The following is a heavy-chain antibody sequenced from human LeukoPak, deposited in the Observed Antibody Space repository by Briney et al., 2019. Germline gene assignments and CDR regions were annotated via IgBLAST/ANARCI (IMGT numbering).Heavy chain of an antibody. CDR3: ARDLDRVGYTYGPGDWFDP. D-gene: IGHD5-18*01. CDR2: INPSGGST. V-gene: IGHV1-46*01. Sequence: ASVKVSCKASGYTFISYYMNWVRQAPGQGLEWMGIINPSGGSTRYAQKFQGRVTMTRDTSTSTVYMELGSLRSEDTAVYYCARDLDRVGYTYGPGDWFDPWGQGTLVTVSS. CDR1: GYTFISYY. J-gene: IGHJ5*02.